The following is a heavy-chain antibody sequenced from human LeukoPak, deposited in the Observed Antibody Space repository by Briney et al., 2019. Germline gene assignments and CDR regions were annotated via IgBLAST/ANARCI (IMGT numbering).Heavy chain of an antibody. CDR1: GYTFTSYG. V-gene: IGHV1-18*01. Sequence: ASVKVSCKASGYTFTSYGISWVRQAPGQGLEWMGWISACNGNTNYAQKLQGRVTMTTDTSTSTAYMELRSLRSDDTAVYYCARDMGSVVVPAANDYWGQGTLVTVSS. J-gene: IGHJ4*02. D-gene: IGHD2-2*01. CDR2: ISACNGNT. CDR3: ARDMGSVVVPAANDY.